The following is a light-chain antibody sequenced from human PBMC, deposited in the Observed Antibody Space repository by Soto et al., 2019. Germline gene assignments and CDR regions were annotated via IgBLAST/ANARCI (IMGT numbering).Light chain of an antibody. CDR2: EGS. CDR1: SSDVGSYNL. J-gene: IGLJ1*01. V-gene: IGLV2-23*01. Sequence: QSALTQPASVSGSPGQSITISCTGTSSDVGSYNLVSWYQQHPGKAPKLMIYEGSKRPSGVSNRFSGSKSGNTASLTISGLQAEYQADYYCCSYAGSSPYVFGTGTQLTVL. CDR3: CSYAGSSPYV.